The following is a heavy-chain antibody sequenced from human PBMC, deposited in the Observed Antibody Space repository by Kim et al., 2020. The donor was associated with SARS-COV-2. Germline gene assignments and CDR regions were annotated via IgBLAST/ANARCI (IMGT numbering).Heavy chain of an antibody. CDR2: ISYDGSNK. J-gene: IGHJ4*02. CDR1: GFTFSSYG. V-gene: IGHV3-30*18. CDR3: AKSHDSSGPLFDY. D-gene: IGHD3-22*01. Sequence: GGSLRLSCAASGFTFSSYGMHWVRQAPGKGLEWVAVISYDGSNKYYADSVKGRFTISRDNSKNTLYLQMNSLRAEDTAVYYCAKSHDSSGPLFDYWGQGTLVTVSS.